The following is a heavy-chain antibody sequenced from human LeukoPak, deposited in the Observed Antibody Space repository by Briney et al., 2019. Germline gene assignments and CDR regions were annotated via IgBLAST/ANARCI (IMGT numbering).Heavy chain of an antibody. V-gene: IGHV3-23*01. Sequence: GGSLRLSCTASGFSFTDYEMSWVRQAPGKGLEWVSAISGSGGSTYYADSVKGRFTISRDNSKNTLYLQMNSLRAEDTAVYYCAKRELDYWGQGTLVTVSS. CDR1: GFSFTDYE. D-gene: IGHD1-1*01. J-gene: IGHJ4*02. CDR2: ISGSGGST. CDR3: AKRELDY.